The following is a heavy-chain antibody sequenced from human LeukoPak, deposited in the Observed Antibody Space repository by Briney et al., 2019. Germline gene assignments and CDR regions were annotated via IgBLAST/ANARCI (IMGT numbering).Heavy chain of an antibody. D-gene: IGHD1-7*01. CDR3: VRHGLPDWNYDF. Sequence: SETLSLTCTVSGGSMIDYYWTRIRQPPGKGLEWIGYIYHSGTTTYNPSLESRVTISVDTSKNQFSLKLRSMTAADTAIYYCVRHGLPDWNYDFWGPGTLVTVSS. CDR2: IYHSGTT. J-gene: IGHJ4*02. V-gene: IGHV4-59*08. CDR1: GGSMIDYY.